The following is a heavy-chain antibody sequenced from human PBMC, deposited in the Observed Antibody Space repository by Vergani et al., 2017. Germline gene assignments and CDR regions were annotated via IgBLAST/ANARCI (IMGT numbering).Heavy chain of an antibody. CDR2: ISGSGGST. D-gene: IGHD5-18*01. J-gene: IGHJ4*02. V-gene: IGHV3-23*04. CDR3: AKDDIGGYSYGSEGY. Sequence: EVQLVESGGGLVKPGGSLRLSCAASGFSFSSYSMNWVRQAPGKGLEWVSAISGSGGSTYYADSVKGRFTISRDNSKNTLYLQMNSLRAEDTAVYYCAKDDIGGYSYGSEGYWGQGTLVTVSS. CDR1: GFSFSSYS.